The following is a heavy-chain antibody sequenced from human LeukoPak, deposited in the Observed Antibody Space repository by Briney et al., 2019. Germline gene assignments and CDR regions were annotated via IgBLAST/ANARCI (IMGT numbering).Heavy chain of an antibody. Sequence: PGGSLRLSCAASGFPFSSNEMNWVRQAPGKGLEWVSYIVSSGSSIYYADSVRGRFTISRDNAQNSLYLQMNSLRAEDTAIYYCVRGGYCSGGTCYKWNAFDIWGQGTRVTVPS. CDR1: GFPFSSNE. J-gene: IGHJ3*02. CDR3: VRGGYCSGGTCYKWNAFDI. V-gene: IGHV3-48*03. CDR2: IVSSGSSI. D-gene: IGHD2-15*01.